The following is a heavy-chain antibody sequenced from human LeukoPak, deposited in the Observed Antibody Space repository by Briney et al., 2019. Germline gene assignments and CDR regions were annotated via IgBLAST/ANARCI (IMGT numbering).Heavy chain of an antibody. CDR1: GGSFSGYY. CDR2: INHSGST. Sequence: RSSETLSLTCAVYGGSFSGYYWSWIRQPPGKGLEWIGEINHSGSTNYNPSLKSRVTISVDTSKNQFSLKLSSVTAADTAVYYCARQRAFDYWGQGTLVTVSS. CDR3: ARQRAFDY. J-gene: IGHJ4*02. V-gene: IGHV4-34*01.